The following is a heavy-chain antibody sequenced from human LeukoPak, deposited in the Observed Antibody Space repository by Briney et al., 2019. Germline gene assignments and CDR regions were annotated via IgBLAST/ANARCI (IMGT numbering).Heavy chain of an antibody. CDR1: GFTFSSYW. CDR3: ARLTGSYYPY. Sequence: PGGSLTLSCVASGFTFSSYWMSWVRQAPGKGLEWVANIKQDGSEKYYVDSVKGRFTIPRDNAKNSLYLQMNSLRAEDTAVYYCARLTGSYYPYWGQGTLVTVSS. CDR2: IKQDGSEK. D-gene: IGHD1-26*01. V-gene: IGHV3-7*05. J-gene: IGHJ4*02.